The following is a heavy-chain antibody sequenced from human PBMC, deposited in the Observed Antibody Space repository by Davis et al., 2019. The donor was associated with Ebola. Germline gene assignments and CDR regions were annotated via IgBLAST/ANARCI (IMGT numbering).Heavy chain of an antibody. CDR1: GYTFTSYY. CDR2: ISAYNGNT. V-gene: IGHV1-18*04. J-gene: IGHJ6*03. D-gene: IGHD2-2*01. Sequence: ASVKVSCKASGYTFTSYYMHWVRQAPGQGLEWMGWISAYNGNTNYAQKLQGRVTMTTDTSTSTAYMELSSLRSEDTAVYYCAGPRVGYCSSTSCFIPDTAMGAPYYYMDVWGKGTTVTVSS. CDR3: AGPRVGYCSSTSCFIPDTAMGAPYYYMDV.